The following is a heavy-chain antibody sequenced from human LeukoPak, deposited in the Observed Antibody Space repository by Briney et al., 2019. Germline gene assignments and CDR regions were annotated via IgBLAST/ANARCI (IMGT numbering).Heavy chain of an antibody. J-gene: IGHJ4*02. V-gene: IGHV4-34*01. D-gene: IGHD5-18*01. Sequence: KSSETLSLTCAVYGGSFSGYYWSWIRQPPGKGLEWIGEINHSGSTNYNPSLKSRVTISVDTSMNQFSLKLSSVTAADTAVYYCARGKGYSYGFSPSDYWGQGTLVTVSS. CDR3: ARGKGYSYGFSPSDY. CDR2: INHSGST. CDR1: GGSFSGYY.